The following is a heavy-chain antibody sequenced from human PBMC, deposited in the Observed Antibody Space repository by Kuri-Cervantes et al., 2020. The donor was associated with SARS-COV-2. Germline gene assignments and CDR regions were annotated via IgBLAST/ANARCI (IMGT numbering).Heavy chain of an antibody. D-gene: IGHD6-6*01. CDR3: ARGSSSSWGDY. J-gene: IGHJ4*02. Sequence: LSLTCAASGLTVSSNYMSWVRQAPGKGLEWVSSISSSSSYIYYADSVKGRFTISRDNAKNSLYLQMNSLRAEDTAVYYCARGSSSSWGDYWGQGTLVTVSS. CDR2: ISSSSSYI. CDR1: GLTVSSNY. V-gene: IGHV3-21*01.